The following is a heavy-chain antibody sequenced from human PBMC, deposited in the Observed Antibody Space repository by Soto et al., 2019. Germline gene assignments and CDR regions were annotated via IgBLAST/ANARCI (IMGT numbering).Heavy chain of an antibody. CDR3: ASRAGTAYGMDV. V-gene: IGHV3-21*01. CDR2: ISSSSSYI. J-gene: IGHJ6*02. CDR1: GFTFSSYS. Sequence: PGGSLRLSCAASGFTFSSYSMNWVRQAPGKGLEWVSSISSSSSYIYYADSVKGRFTISRDNAKNSLYLQMNSLRAEDTAVYYCASRAGTAYGMDVWGQGTTVTVSS. D-gene: IGHD1-1*01.